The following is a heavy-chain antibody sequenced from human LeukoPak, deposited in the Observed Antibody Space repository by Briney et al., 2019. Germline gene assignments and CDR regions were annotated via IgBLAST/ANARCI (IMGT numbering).Heavy chain of an antibody. Sequence: ASVKVSCKASGYTFTNYAMHWVRQAPGQGLEWMGWITPGGGTNYPQKFQGRVAITWDTSITTTYMDLSRLTSDDTAMYYCARDRYGDGFAHFDYWGQGALVTVSP. CDR3: ARDRYGDGFAHFDY. D-gene: IGHD5-24*01. CDR1: GYTFTNYA. V-gene: IGHV1-2*02. CDR2: ITPGGGT. J-gene: IGHJ4*02.